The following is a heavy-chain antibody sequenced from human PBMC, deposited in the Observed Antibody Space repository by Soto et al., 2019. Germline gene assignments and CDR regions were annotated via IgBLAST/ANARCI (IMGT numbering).Heavy chain of an antibody. CDR1: GYTFTSYY. D-gene: IGHD2-15*01. CDR3: ARDNIVVVAPDYYYGMDV. J-gene: IGHJ6*02. CDR2: INPSGGST. Sequence: SVKVSCKASGYTFTSYYMHWVRQAPGQGLEWMGIINPSGGSTSYAQKFQGRVTMTRDTSTSTVYMELSSLRSEDTAVYYCARDNIVVVAPDYYYGMDVWGQGTTVTVSS. V-gene: IGHV1-46*01.